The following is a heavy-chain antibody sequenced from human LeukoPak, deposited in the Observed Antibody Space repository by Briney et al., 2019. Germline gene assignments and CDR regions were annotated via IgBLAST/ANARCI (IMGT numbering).Heavy chain of an antibody. CDR3: ARDKGYCSSTRCNSNWFAT. V-gene: IGHV1-18*01. D-gene: IGHD2-2*01. J-gene: IGHJ5*02. CDR2: ISAYNGYT. Sequence: GASVKVSCKASGYTFTSSGISWVRQAPGQGLEWMGWISAYNGYTNYAQKLQGRLTMTTDTSTTTAYMELRSLRSDDTAVYYCARDKGYCSSTRCNSNWFATWGQGTLVTVSS. CDR1: GYTFTSSG.